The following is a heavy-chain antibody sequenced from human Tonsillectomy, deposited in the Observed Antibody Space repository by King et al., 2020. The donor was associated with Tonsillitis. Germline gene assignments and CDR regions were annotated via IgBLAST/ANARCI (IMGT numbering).Heavy chain of an antibody. V-gene: IGHV3-30*18. Sequence: VQLVESGGGVVQPGRSLRLSCAASGFTFRNYGMHWVRQAPGKGLEWVAFLSYDGSNKYYADSVKGRITISSDNSKNTLYLQMNSLRAEDTAVYYCVKVRRAHSGNGDYPEYWGQGTLVSVSS. CDR1: GFTFRNYG. J-gene: IGHJ4*02. CDR2: LSYDGSNK. D-gene: IGHD4-17*01. CDR3: VKVRRAHSGNGDYPEY.